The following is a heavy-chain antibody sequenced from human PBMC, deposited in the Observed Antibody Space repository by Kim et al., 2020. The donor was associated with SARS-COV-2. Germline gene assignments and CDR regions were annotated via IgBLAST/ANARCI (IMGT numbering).Heavy chain of an antibody. D-gene: IGHD5-12*01. Sequence: SETLSLTCAVYGGSFSGYYWSWIRQPPGKGLEWIGEINHSGSTNYNPSLKSRVTISVDTSKNQFSLKLSSVTAADTAVYYCAASGFTTIKIDYWGQGTLVTVSS. CDR1: GGSFSGYY. CDR2: INHSGST. V-gene: IGHV4-34*01. CDR3: AASGFTTIKIDY. J-gene: IGHJ4*02.